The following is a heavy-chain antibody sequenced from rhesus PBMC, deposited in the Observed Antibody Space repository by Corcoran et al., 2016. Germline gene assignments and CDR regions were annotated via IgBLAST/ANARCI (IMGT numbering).Heavy chain of an antibody. CDR3: ASYDSGYYEDAFDF. D-gene: IGHD3-28*01. CDR1: GGSICSSY. Sequence: QLQLQESGPGLVKPSETLSVTCAVSGGSICSSYWSWIRPAHGKGLEWIGYIYGSGSSTNYNPSLKSRVTLSVDTSKNQLSLKLSSVTAADTAVYYCASYDSGYYEDAFDFWGQGLRVTVSS. J-gene: IGHJ3*01. CDR2: IYGSGSST. V-gene: IGHV4-169*02.